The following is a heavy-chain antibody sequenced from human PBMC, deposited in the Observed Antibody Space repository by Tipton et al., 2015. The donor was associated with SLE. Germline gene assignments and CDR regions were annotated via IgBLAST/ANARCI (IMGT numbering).Heavy chain of an antibody. J-gene: IGHJ3*02. CDR3: ARAYDPQAAFDI. CDR2: ISSSGSTI. CDR1: GFTFSSYE. V-gene: IGHV3-48*03. Sequence: GSLRLSCAASGFTFSSYEMNWVRQAPGKGLEWVSYISSSGSTIYYADSVKGRFTISRDNAKNSLYLQMNSLRAEDTAVYYCARAYDPQAAFDIWGQGTMVTVSS. D-gene: IGHD3-22*01.